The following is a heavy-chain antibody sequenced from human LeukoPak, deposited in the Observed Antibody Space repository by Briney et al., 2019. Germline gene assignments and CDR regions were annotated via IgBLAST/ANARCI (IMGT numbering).Heavy chain of an antibody. V-gene: IGHV3-30*03. CDR2: ISYDGSNK. Sequence: GGSLRLSRAGSGFSFTKYGMHWVRQAPGKGLEWVAVISYDGSNKYYGDSEDSVKGRLTISIDNSKNTLYLQMNSLRPEDTAVYYCATLYGDSPDYWGEATSVSVSS. CDR1: GFSFTKYG. D-gene: IGHD4-17*01. CDR3: ATLYGDSPDY. J-gene: IGHJ4*02.